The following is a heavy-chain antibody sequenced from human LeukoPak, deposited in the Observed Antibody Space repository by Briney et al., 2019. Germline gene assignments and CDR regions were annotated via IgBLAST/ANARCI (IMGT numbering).Heavy chain of an antibody. D-gene: IGHD1-20*01. J-gene: IGHJ4*02. CDR1: GFTVSSNY. V-gene: IGHV3-66*01. CDR2: IYSGGST. CDR3: ARGVTGTTVPHFDY. Sequence: GGSLRLSCAASGFTVSSNYMSWVRQAPGKGLEWVSVIYSGGSTYYADSVKGRFTISRDNSKNTLYLQMNSLRAGDTAVYYCARGVTGTTVPHFDYWGQGTLVTVSS.